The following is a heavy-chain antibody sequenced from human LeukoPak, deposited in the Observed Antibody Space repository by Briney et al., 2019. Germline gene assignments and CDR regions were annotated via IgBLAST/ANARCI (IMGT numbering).Heavy chain of an antibody. V-gene: IGHV3-30*18. D-gene: IGHD2-21*02. Sequence: GGSLRLSCAASGFTFSSYGMHWVRQAPGKGLEWVAVISYDGSNKYYADSVKGRFTISRDNSKNTPYLQMNSLRAEDTAVYYCAKLYGGNSGAFDIWGQGTMVTVSS. CDR2: ISYDGSNK. CDR1: GFTFSSYG. J-gene: IGHJ3*02. CDR3: AKLYGGNSGAFDI.